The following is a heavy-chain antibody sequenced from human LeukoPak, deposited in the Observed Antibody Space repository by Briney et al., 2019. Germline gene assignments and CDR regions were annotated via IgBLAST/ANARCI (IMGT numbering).Heavy chain of an antibody. CDR1: GFTFSSYS. CDR2: ISSSSSYI. J-gene: IGHJ6*03. Sequence: PGGSLRLSCAASGFTFSSYSMNWVRQAPGKGLEWVSSISSSSSYIYYADSVKGRFTISRDNAKNSLYLQMNSLRAEDTAVYYCAKGGQSADYYYYYYMDVWGKGTTVTVSS. CDR3: AKGGQSADYYYYYYMDV. V-gene: IGHV3-21*01.